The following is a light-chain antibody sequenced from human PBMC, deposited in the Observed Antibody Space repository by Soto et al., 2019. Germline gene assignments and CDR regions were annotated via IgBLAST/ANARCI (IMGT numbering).Light chain of an antibody. CDR2: GAS. CDR1: QSVSDN. J-gene: IGKJ5*01. Sequence: EVVLTQSPVTLSMSPGDSATLSCRASQSVSDNFAWYHQKPGQAPRLLIYGASTWATGVPARFSGSGSGTEFTLTISSLQSEDFAIYYCQQYNGWPITFGQGTRLEIK. V-gene: IGKV3-15*01. CDR3: QQYNGWPIT.